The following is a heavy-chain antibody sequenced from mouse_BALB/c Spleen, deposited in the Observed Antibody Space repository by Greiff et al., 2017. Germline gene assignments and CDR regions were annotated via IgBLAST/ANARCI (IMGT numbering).Heavy chain of an antibody. J-gene: IGHJ1*01. CDR3: ARKNGNYWYFDV. D-gene: IGHD2-1*01. CDR1: GFTFSSFG. CDR2: ISSGSSTI. Sequence: EVKLVESGGGLVQPGGSRKLSCAASGFTFSSFGMHWVRQAPEKGLEWVAYISSGSSTIYYADTVKGRFTISRDNPKNTLFLQMTSLRSEDTAMYYCARKNGNYWYFDVWGAGTTVTVSS. V-gene: IGHV5-17*02.